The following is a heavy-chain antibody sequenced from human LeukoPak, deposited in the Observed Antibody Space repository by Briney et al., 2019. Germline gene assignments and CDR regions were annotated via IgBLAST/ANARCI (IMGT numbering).Heavy chain of an antibody. CDR1: GGSISSYY. CDR3: ARAYGGNSPFDY. Sequence: SETLSLTCTVSGGSISSYYWSWIRQPPGKGLEWIGYIYYSGSTSYKPSLSSRVTISVDTSKNQFSLRLSSVTAADTAVYYCARAYGGNSPFDYWGQGTLVTVSS. V-gene: IGHV4-59*01. J-gene: IGHJ4*02. CDR2: IYYSGST. D-gene: IGHD4-23*01.